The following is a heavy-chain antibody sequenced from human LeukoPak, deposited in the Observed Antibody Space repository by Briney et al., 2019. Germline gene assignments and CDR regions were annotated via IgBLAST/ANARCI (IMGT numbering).Heavy chain of an antibody. V-gene: IGHV3-23*01. Sequence: PGGSLRLSCAVSGITLSNYGMSWVRQAPGKGLEWVAGISGSGGATNYADSVKGRFTISRDNPKNTLYLQMNSLRGEDTGVYFCAKPGFVMPVNLVRFPKEAFHFDSWGQGALVPVPS. CDR1: GITLSNYG. J-gene: IGHJ4*02. CDR3: AKPGFVMPVNLVRFPKEAFHFDS. D-gene: IGHD2-2*01. CDR2: ISGSGGAT.